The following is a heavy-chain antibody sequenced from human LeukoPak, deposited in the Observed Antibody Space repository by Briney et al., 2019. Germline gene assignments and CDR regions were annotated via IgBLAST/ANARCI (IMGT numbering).Heavy chain of an antibody. Sequence: TGGSLRLSCAASGFTFSSYWMSWVRQAPGKGLEWVANIKQDGSEKYYVDSVKGRFTISRDNAKNSLYLQMNSLRAEDTAVYYCARNGGWSGSYWLYFDYWGQGTLVTVSS. J-gene: IGHJ4*02. D-gene: IGHD1-26*01. CDR2: IKQDGSEK. CDR3: ARNGGWSGSYWLYFDY. CDR1: GFTFSSYW. V-gene: IGHV3-7*01.